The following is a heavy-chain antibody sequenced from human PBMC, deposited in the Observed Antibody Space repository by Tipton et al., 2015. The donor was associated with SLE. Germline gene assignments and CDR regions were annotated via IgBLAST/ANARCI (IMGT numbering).Heavy chain of an antibody. J-gene: IGHJ6*02. CDR3: ARETQYYYTLDV. CDR1: GFTFSGYD. Sequence: QVQLVQSGGGVVQPGRSLRLSCAASGFTFSGYDIHWVRQAPGKGLEWVALISNDGRSKYYGDSVKGRFTISRDNSKNTLYLQMNSLRPEDTAVYYCARETQYYYTLDVWGPGNTVTVSS. CDR2: ISNDGRSK. V-gene: IGHV3-30*17.